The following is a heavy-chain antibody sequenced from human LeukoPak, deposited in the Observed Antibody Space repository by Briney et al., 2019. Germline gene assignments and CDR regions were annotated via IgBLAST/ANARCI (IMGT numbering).Heavy chain of an antibody. CDR3: ARANYVWGSYVD. CDR2: LCAIGST. D-gene: IGHD3-16*01. J-gene: IGHJ4*02. CDR1: GVPISDHY. Sequence: SGTLSLTCTVSGVPISDHYWSWIRQPAGKGLEWMGHLCAIGSTKYNPALKNRRTMSVDTSKIQFSLNLRSVTAADTAVYFCARANYVWGSYVDWGQGTLVTVSS. V-gene: IGHV4-4*07.